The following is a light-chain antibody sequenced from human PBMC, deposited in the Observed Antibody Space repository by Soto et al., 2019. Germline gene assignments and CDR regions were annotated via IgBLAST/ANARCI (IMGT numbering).Light chain of an antibody. V-gene: IGKV3-15*01. J-gene: IGKJ4*01. CDR3: QHYNNWPLT. Sequence: EIVMTQSPATLSVSPGGRASLSCRASQSVSSNLAWYQQKPGQTPRLLIYATSTRATGIPARFSGSGSGTEFTLTISSLQSEDFAVYYCQHYNNWPLTFGGGTKVEIK. CDR2: ATS. CDR1: QSVSSN.